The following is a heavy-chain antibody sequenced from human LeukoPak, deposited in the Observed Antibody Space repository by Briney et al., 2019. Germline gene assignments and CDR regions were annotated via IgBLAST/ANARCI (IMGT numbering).Heavy chain of an antibody. CDR1: GGSFSGYY. V-gene: IGHV4-38-2*01. CDR3: ATTGEYYYDSSGF. J-gene: IGHJ4*02. D-gene: IGHD3-22*01. CDR2: IYHSGST. Sequence: SETLSLTCAVYGGSFSGYYWGWIRQPPGKGLEWIGSIYHSGSTYYNPSLKSRVTISVDTSKNQFSLKLSSVTAADTAVYYCATTGEYYYDSSGFWGQGTLVTVSS.